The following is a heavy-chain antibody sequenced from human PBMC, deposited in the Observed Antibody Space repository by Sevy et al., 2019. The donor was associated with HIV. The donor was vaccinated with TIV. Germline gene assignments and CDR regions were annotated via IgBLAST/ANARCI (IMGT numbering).Heavy chain of an antibody. J-gene: IGHJ1*01. CDR1: GFTFSSYG. Sequence: GGSLRLSCAASGFTFSSYGMHWIRQAPGKGLEWVAVIWYDGSNKYYADSVKGRFTISRDNSKNTLYLQMNSLRAEDTAVYYCARDPAGEGYANRYFQHWGQGTLVTVSS. D-gene: IGHD3-10*01. V-gene: IGHV3-33*01. CDR2: IWYDGSNK. CDR3: ARDPAGEGYANRYFQH.